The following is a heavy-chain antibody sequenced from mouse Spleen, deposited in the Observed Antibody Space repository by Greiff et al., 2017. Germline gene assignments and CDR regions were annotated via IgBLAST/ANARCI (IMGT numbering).Heavy chain of an antibody. D-gene: IGHD4-1*01. CDR3: EANWDEDYAMDY. Sequence: QVHVKQSGAELARPGASVKLSCKASGYTFTSYGISWVKQRTGQGLEWIGEIYPRSGNTYYNEKFKGKATLTADKSSSTAYMELRSLTSEDSAVYFCEANWDEDYAMDYWGQGTSVTVSS. V-gene: IGHV1-81*01. CDR2: IYPRSGNT. CDR1: GYTFTSYG. J-gene: IGHJ4*01.